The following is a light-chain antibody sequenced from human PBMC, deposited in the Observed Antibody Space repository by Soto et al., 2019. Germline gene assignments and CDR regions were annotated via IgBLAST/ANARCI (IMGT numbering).Light chain of an antibody. CDR1: QGISSY. CDR3: HQYYSYPRT. V-gene: IGKV1-8*01. J-gene: IGKJ2*01. CDR2: AAS. Sequence: AIRMTQSPSSFSASTGDRVTITCRANQGISSYLAWYQQKPGKAPKLLIYAASTLQSGVPSRFSGSGSGTDFTLTISCLQSEDFATYYCHQYYSYPRTFGQGTKLEIK.